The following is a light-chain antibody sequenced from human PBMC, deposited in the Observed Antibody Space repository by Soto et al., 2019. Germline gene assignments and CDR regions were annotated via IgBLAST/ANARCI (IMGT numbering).Light chain of an antibody. Sequence: IVMTQSPATLSLSPGERAVLSCSASQTVSSNLAWYQQKPGQAPRLLIYGASTRATGIPARFSGSGSGTEFTLTIGSLQSEDFVVYYCQQYNKWPRTFGQGTKVEIK. V-gene: IGKV3-15*01. CDR3: QQYNKWPRT. CDR2: GAS. J-gene: IGKJ1*01. CDR1: QTVSSN.